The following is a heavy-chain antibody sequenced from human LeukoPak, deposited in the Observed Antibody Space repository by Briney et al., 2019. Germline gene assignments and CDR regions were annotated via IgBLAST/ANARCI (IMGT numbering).Heavy chain of an antibody. V-gene: IGHV3-23*01. CDR3: AKHLYDSSGYYPPMDC. CDR2: ISNGGGST. CDR1: GFTFSTFA. J-gene: IGHJ4*02. D-gene: IGHD3-22*01. Sequence: GGSLRLSCAASGFTFSTFALNWVRQAPGEGLEWVSSISNGGGSTYYADSVKGRFTISRDNSKNTLYLQMNSLRAEDTAVYYCAKHLYDSSGYYPPMDCWGQGTLVTVSS.